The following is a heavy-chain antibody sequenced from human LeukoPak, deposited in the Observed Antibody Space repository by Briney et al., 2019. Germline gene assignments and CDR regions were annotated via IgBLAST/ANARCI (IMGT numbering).Heavy chain of an antibody. Sequence: ASVKVSCKASGYTFTGYYMHWVRQAPGQGLEWMGWINPNSGGTNYAQKFQGRVTMTRDTSISTAYMELSRLRSDDTAVYYCARVIGSYTWADAFDIWGQGTMVTVSS. V-gene: IGHV1-2*02. CDR3: ARVIGSYTWADAFDI. CDR1: GYTFTGYY. D-gene: IGHD1-26*01. CDR2: INPNSGGT. J-gene: IGHJ3*02.